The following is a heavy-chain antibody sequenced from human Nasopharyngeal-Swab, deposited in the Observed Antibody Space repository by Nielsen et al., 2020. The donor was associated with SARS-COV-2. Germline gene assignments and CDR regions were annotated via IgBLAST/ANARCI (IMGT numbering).Heavy chain of an antibody. CDR2: IYYSGST. D-gene: IGHD3-22*01. CDR1: GGSISSYY. J-gene: IGHJ6*03. Sequence: ETLSLTCTVSGGSISSYYWSWIRQPPGKGLEWIGYIYYSGSTNYNPSLKSRVTISVDTSKNQFSLKLSSVTAADTAVYYCARLVSDSSGYYYPHYYYYYMDVWGKGTTVTVSS. V-gene: IGHV4-59*08. CDR3: ARLVSDSSGYYYPHYYYYYMDV.